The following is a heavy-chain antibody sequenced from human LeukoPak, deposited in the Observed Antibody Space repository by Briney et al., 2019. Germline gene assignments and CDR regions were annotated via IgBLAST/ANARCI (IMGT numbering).Heavy chain of an antibody. J-gene: IGHJ4*02. D-gene: IGHD3-9*01. CDR3: ARGGSNYDLLTGSYYFDF. CDR1: GGSTRSYY. Sequence: PSETLSLTCAVSGGSTRSYYWSWIRQPPGKGLEWIGYISDSGSTKYNPSLESRVTISVDTFKNQFSLKLTSVTAADTAVYYCARGGSNYDLLTGSYYFDFWGQGTLVTVSS. V-gene: IGHV4-59*01. CDR2: ISDSGST.